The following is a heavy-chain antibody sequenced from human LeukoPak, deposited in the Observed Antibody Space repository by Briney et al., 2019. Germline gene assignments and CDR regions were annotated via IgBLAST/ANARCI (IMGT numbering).Heavy chain of an antibody. Sequence: GGSLRLSCIASGFTFGSYAMSWVRQAPGKGLEWVSAISGSGSSTYYADSVKGRFTISRDNSKNTLYLQMNSLRAEDTAVYYCARDQDWNDAEPYYGMDVWGQGTTVTVSS. J-gene: IGHJ6*02. CDR2: ISGSGSST. CDR3: ARDQDWNDAEPYYGMDV. D-gene: IGHD1-1*01. CDR1: GFTFGSYA. V-gene: IGHV3-23*01.